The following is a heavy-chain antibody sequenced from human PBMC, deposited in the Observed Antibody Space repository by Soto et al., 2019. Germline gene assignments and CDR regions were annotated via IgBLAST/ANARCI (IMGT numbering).Heavy chain of an antibody. J-gene: IGHJ4*02. CDR2: ISGSGGST. D-gene: IGHD3-9*01. CDR3: AKYDYDILTGYLNNDY. Sequence: GSLRLSCAASGFTFSSYAMSWVRQAPGKGLEWVSAISGSGGSTYYADSVKGRFTISRDNSKNTLYLQMNSLRAEDTAVYYCAKYDYDILTGYLNNDYWGQGTLVTVSS. V-gene: IGHV3-23*01. CDR1: GFTFSSYA.